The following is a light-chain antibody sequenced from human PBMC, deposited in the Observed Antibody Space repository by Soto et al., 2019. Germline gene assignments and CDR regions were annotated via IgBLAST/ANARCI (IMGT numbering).Light chain of an antibody. V-gene: IGKV1-39*01. CDR1: QSIRSY. CDR2: AAS. J-gene: IGKJ2*01. CDR3: QKSDRSPYT. Sequence: DIQMTQSPSSLSASVGDRVTITCRASQSIRSYLNWYQQKPGNAPKLLIQAASSLQSGVPSRFSGSGSGTDFTLTISSLQPEDFATYYCQKSDRSPYTFDQGTKLEIK.